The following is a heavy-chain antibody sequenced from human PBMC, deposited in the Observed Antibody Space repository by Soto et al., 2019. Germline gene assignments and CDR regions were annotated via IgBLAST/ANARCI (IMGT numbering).Heavy chain of an antibody. V-gene: IGHV3-7*05. J-gene: IGHJ3*02. CDR1: GFTFSNYW. CDR2: IKQDGSAR. CDR3: ARYSGYCRSPDCKGDAFEI. D-gene: IGHD2-2*01. Sequence: EVQLVESGGGLVQPGGSLRLSCAGSGFTFSNYWMSWVRQTPGKGLEWVANIKQDGSARYHVDSVKGRFTISRDNAKNSQYLQMNTLRAEDTAVYFCARYSGYCRSPDCKGDAFEIWGQGTMVTVSS.